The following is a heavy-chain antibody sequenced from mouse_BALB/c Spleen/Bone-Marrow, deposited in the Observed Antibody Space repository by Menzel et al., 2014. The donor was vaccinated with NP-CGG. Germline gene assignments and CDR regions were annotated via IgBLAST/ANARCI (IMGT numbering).Heavy chain of an antibody. CDR1: GYSFTDYT. Sequence: EVQLVESGPELVKPGSSVKMSCKTSGYSFTDYTIHWVKQSHGKSLEWIGGFNPNNGGTNYNQKFKDKATLTVDKSSRTAYMEFRSLTFEDSAVYYCARAGWYDYWGQGTTLTVSS. CDR2: FNPNNGGT. V-gene: IGHV1-22*01. CDR3: ARAGWYDY. D-gene: IGHD1-1*02. J-gene: IGHJ2*01.